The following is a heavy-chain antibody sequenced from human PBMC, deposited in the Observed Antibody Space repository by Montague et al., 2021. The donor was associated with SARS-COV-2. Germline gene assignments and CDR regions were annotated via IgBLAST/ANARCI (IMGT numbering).Heavy chain of an antibody. CDR3: ARTYYGILTGYYNRGAFDI. Sequence: SETLSLTCTVSGGSISSYYWSWIRQPPGKGLEWIGYIYYSGSTNYNPSLKSRVTISADTSKNQFCLKLSSVTAADTAVYYCARTYYGILTGYYNRGAFDIWGQGTMVTVSS. CDR1: GGSISSYY. CDR2: IYYSGST. D-gene: IGHD3-9*01. J-gene: IGHJ3*02. V-gene: IGHV4-59*08.